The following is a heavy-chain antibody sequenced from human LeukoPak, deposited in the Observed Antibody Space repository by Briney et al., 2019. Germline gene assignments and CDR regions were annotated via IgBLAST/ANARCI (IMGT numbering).Heavy chain of an antibody. V-gene: IGHV4-38-2*01. D-gene: IGHD3-10*01. CDR1: GYSISSGYY. Sequence: SETLSLTCAVSGYSISSGYYWGWIRQPPGKGLEWIGSIYYSGSTYYNPSLKSRVTISVDTSKNQFSLKLSSVTAADTAVYYCARLKAGSYYKYWGQGTLVTVSS. J-gene: IGHJ4*02. CDR2: IYYSGST. CDR3: ARLKAGSYYKY.